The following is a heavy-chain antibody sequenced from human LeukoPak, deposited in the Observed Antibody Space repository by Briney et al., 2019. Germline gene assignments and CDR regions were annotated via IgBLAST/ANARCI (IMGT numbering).Heavy chain of an antibody. CDR3: ARGGGGGYDLGFYFDY. CDR2: IYYSGST. CDR1: GGSISSYY. D-gene: IGHD5-12*01. Sequence: SETLSLTCTVSGGSISSYYWSWIRQPPGKELEWIGYIYYSGSTNYNPSLKSRVTISVDTSKNQFSLKLSSVTAADTAVYYCARGGGGGYDLGFYFDYWGQGTLVTVSS. J-gene: IGHJ4*02. V-gene: IGHV4-59*01.